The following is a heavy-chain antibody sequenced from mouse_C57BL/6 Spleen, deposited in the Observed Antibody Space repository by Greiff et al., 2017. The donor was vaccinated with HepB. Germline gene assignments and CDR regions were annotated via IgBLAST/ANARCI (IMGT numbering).Heavy chain of an antibody. V-gene: IGHV3-6*01. D-gene: IGHD2-4*01. CDR2: ISYDGSN. CDR3: AIYYDYDGGFAY. Sequence: VQLKESGPGLVKPSQSLSLTCSVTGYSITSGYYWNWIRQFPGNKLEWMGYISYDGSNNYNPSLKNRISITRDTSKNQFFLKLNSVTTEDTATYYCAIYYDYDGGFAYWGQGTLVTVSA. J-gene: IGHJ3*01. CDR1: GYSITSGYY.